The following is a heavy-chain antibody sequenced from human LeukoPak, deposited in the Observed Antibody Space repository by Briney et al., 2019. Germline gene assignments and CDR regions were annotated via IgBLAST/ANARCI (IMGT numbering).Heavy chain of an antibody. CDR2: INAGNGNT. D-gene: IGHD1-26*01. Sequence: ASVKVSCKASGYTFTSYAMHWVRQAPGQRLEWMGWINAGNGNTKYSQKFQGRVIITRDTSASTAYMELSSLRSEDTAVYYCARGVVGATYYFDYWGQGTLVTVSS. J-gene: IGHJ4*02. CDR1: GYTFTSYA. V-gene: IGHV1-3*01. CDR3: ARGVVGATYYFDY.